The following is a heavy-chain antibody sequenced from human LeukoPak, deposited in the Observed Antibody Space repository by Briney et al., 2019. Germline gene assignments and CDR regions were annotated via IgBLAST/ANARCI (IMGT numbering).Heavy chain of an antibody. CDR1: GFTFSSYW. CDR3: ASSNSYLFART. J-gene: IGHJ5*02. D-gene: IGHD2-21*01. Sequence: GGSLRLSCAASGFTFSSYWMHWVRQAPGKGLVWVSRINTDGSSTSYADSVKGRFTISRDNAKNTLFLQMNSLRAEDTAFYYCASSNSYLFARTWGQGTLVTVSS. V-gene: IGHV3-74*01. CDR2: INTDGSST.